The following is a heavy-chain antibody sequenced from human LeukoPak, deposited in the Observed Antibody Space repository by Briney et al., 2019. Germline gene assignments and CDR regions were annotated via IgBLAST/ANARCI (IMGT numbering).Heavy chain of an antibody. V-gene: IGHV4-59*11. D-gene: IGHD5-18*01. J-gene: IGHJ4*02. CDR1: GGSISSHY. CDR3: ARGKLKRGYSYGYGYFDY. Sequence: SETLSLTCTVSGGSISSHYWSWIRQPPGKGLEWIGYIYYSGSTNYNPSLKSRVTISVDTSKNQFSLKLSSVTAADTAVYYCARGKLKRGYSYGYGYFDYWGQGTLVTVSS. CDR2: IYYSGST.